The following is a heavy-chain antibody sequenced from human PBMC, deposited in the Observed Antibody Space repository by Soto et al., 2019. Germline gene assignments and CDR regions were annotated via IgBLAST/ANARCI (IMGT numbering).Heavy chain of an antibody. D-gene: IGHD3-10*01. CDR3: ARVPNYYGYGRYYYYGMDV. J-gene: IGHJ6*02. CDR2: SYYSGST. V-gene: IGHV4-59*11. CDR1: GGSMTSHY. Sequence: SETLSLTCNVSGGSMTSHYWGWIRQPPGKGLEYIGYSYYSGSTTYNPSLKSRVTISVDTSKNQFSLKLSSVTAADTAVYYCARVPNYYGYGRYYYYGMDVWGQGTTVTVSS.